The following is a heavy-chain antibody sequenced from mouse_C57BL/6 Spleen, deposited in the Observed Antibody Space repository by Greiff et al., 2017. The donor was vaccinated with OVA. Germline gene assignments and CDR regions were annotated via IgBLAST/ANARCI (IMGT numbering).Heavy chain of an antibody. CDR2: IYPGDGDT. Sequence: QVQLKESGAELVKPGASVKISCKASGYAFSSYWMNWVKQRPGKGLEWIGQIYPGDGDTNYNGKFKGKATLTADKSSSTAYMQLSSLTSEDSAVYFCARKGLLHFDYWGQGTTLTVSS. V-gene: IGHV1-80*01. J-gene: IGHJ2*01. D-gene: IGHD1-1*01. CDR1: GYAFSSYW. CDR3: ARKGLLHFDY.